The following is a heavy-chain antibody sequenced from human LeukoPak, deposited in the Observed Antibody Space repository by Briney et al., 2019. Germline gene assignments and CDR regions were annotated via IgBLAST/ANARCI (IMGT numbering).Heavy chain of an antibody. CDR1: GYTFTSYA. CDR2: INPNSGGT. CDR3: ARDQLLSPSYYYYGMDV. J-gene: IGHJ6*02. V-gene: IGHV1-2*06. Sequence: GASVKVSCKASGYTFTSYAMNWVRQAPGQGLEWMGRINPNSGGTNYAQKSQGRVTMTRDTSISTAYMELSRLRSDDTAVYYCARDQLLSPSYYYYGMDVWGQGTTVTVSS. D-gene: IGHD2-2*01.